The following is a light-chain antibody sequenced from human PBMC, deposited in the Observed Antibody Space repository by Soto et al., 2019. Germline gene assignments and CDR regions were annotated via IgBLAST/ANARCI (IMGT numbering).Light chain of an antibody. CDR1: SSDVGGYNY. CDR2: DVS. V-gene: IGLV2-14*03. J-gene: IGLJ1*01. CDR3: SSYRASSTTHYV. Sequence: QSVLTQPASLSGTPGQSITISCTGTSSDVGGYNYVSWYQQHPGKAPKLMIYDVSNRPSGVSNRFSGSKSGITASLTISGLQAEDEADYYCSSYRASSTTHYVFGTGTKVTVL.